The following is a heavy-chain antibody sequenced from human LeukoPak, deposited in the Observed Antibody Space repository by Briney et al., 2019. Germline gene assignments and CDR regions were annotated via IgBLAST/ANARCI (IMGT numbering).Heavy chain of an antibody. CDR2: IYYSGTT. CDR1: GRSFISYY. D-gene: IGHD6-13*01. CDR3: ARGVPVLSSNWIDYFDY. J-gene: IGHJ4*02. Sequence: QPSETLSPTCAVYGRSFISYYLGWIRQPPGKGLEWIGSIYYSGTTYYNPSLKSRVTISLDTSKNQFSLKLSSVTAADTTVYYCARGVPVLSSNWIDYFDYWGQGTLVTVSS. V-gene: IGHV4-39*01.